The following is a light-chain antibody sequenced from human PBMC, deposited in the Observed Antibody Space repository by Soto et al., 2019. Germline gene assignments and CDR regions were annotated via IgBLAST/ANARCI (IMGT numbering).Light chain of an antibody. V-gene: IGKV1-39*01. CDR3: QQSYRYPYT. CDR2: AAT. Sequence: DIQMTQSPSSLSASVGDRVTITCRASHSISSYVHWYQQMPGKAPNLLIYAATNLQSGVPSRFGGSGSGTDFTLTISSLRPEDFATYYCQQSYRYPYTFGQGTKLQVK. CDR1: HSISSY. J-gene: IGKJ2*01.